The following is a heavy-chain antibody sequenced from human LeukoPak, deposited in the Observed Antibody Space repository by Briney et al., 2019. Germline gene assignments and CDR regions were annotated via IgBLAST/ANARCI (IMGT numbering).Heavy chain of an antibody. J-gene: IGHJ4*02. Sequence: GRSLRLSCAASGFTFSDYYMSWIRQAPGKGLEWVSYISSSGSTIYYADSMKGRFTISRDNAKNSLYLQMNSLRAEDTAVYYCARGTYNWDSYLDYWGQGTLVTVSS. D-gene: IGHD1-7*01. CDR3: ARGTYNWDSYLDY. CDR2: ISSSGSTI. V-gene: IGHV3-11*01. CDR1: GFTFSDYY.